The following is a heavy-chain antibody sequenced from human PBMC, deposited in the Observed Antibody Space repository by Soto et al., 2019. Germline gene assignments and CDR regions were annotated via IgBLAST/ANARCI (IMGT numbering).Heavy chain of an antibody. CDR2: ISNDGKSE. J-gene: IGHJ4*02. CDR1: GFSFSAFG. CDR3: AKTITTVGVSSTGRGALLDN. D-gene: IGHD3-3*01. V-gene: IGHV3-30*18. Sequence: QVQLVESGGGVVQPGRSLRLSCAASGFSFSAFGMHWVRQAPGEGLEWIAVISNDGKSEHYADSVKGRFTISRDNSKNTFYLQMNSLSVEDTAVYYCAKTITTVGVSSTGRGALLDNWGQGILVSVSS.